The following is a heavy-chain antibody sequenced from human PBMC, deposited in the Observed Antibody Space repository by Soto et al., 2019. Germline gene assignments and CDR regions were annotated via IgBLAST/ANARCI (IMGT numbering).Heavy chain of an antibody. CDR1: GFTFSSYS. V-gene: IGHV3-48*02. CDR2: ISSSGSTI. Sequence: EVQLVESGGGLVQPGGSLRLSCAASGFTFSSYSMNWVRQAPGKGLEWDSYISSSGSTIYYADSVKGRFTISRDNAKNSLYLQMNSLRDEDTAVYYCARDLRMVYAIDFDYWGQGTLVTVSS. D-gene: IGHD2-8*01. CDR3: ARDLRMVYAIDFDY. J-gene: IGHJ4*02.